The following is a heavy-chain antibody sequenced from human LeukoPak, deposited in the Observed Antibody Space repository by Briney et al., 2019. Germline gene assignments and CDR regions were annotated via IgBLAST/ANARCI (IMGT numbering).Heavy chain of an antibody. D-gene: IGHD5-24*01. Sequence: GGSLRLSCAASGFTFSSYEMNWVRQAPGKGLEWVSYITSSGVTIYSADSVKGRFTISRDNAKNSLYLQMNSLRAEDTAVYYCARAKMATGGGTFDYWGQGTLVTVSS. CDR1: GFTFSSYE. V-gene: IGHV3-48*03. CDR3: ARAKMATGGGTFDY. J-gene: IGHJ4*02. CDR2: ITSSGVTI.